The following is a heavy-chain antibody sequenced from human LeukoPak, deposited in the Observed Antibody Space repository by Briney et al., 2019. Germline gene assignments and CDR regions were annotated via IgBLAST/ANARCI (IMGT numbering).Heavy chain of an antibody. Sequence: ASVKVSCKASGYTFATYYLNWVRQAPGRGLEWMGKIDPNYGFAYHAQKFQGRVTMTRDTSTSTVYMEVNSLTSDDTAVYYCARVLAYCTDSSCPGMDVWGQGTTVTVSS. J-gene: IGHJ6*02. CDR3: ARVLAYCTDSSCPGMDV. D-gene: IGHD2-8*02. V-gene: IGHV1-46*01. CDR2: IDPNYGFA. CDR1: GYTFATYY.